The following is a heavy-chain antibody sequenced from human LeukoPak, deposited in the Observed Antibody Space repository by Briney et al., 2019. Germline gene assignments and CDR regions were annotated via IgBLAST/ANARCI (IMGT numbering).Heavy chain of an antibody. J-gene: IGHJ4*02. D-gene: IGHD5-18*01. CDR2: INSDGSST. V-gene: IGHV3-74*01. CDR1: GFTFSSYW. Sequence: GGSLRLSCAASGFTFSSYWMHWVRQAPGKGLVWVSRINSDGSSTSYADSVKGRFTISRDNAKNTLYLQMNSLRAEDTAVYYCASGLGSYGPPDYWGQGTLVTVSS. CDR3: ASGLGSYGPPDY.